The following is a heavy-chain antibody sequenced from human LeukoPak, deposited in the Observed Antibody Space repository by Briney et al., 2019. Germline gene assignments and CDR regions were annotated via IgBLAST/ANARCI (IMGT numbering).Heavy chain of an antibody. J-gene: IGHJ4*02. Sequence: GGSLRLSCVASGFTFSTYAMTWVRQAPGKGLEWVSSIGGGGADKYYADSVKGRFTISRDNSKNTLSLQMNSLRAEDTAIYYCARGHGDILSAFAYWGQGTLVTVSS. CDR3: ARGHGDILSAFAY. D-gene: IGHD3-9*01. V-gene: IGHV3-23*01. CDR1: GFTFSTYA. CDR2: IGGGGADK.